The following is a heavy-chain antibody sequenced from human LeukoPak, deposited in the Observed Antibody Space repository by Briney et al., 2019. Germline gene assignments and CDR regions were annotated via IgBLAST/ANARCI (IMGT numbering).Heavy chain of an antibody. Sequence: GGSLRLSCAASGFTFISYWMSWVRQAPGKGLEWVANIKQDGSEKYYVDSVKGRFTISRDNAKNSLYLQMNSLRAEDTAVYYCARGGDYWGQGTLVTVSS. CDR2: IKQDGSEK. CDR3: ARGGDY. CDR1: GFTFISYW. J-gene: IGHJ4*02. V-gene: IGHV3-7*01.